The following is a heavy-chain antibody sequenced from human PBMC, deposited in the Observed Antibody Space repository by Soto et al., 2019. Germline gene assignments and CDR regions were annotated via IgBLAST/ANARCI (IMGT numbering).Heavy chain of an antibody. CDR1: GFTFSSYG. J-gene: IGHJ6*02. CDR2: ISFDGSNK. D-gene: IGHD5-18*01. Sequence: GGSLRLSCAASGFTFSSYGLHWVRQAPGKGLEWVAVISFDGSNKYYADSVKGRFTISRDNSKNTLYLQMNSLRTEDTAVYYCAKDFVGPLRRNTAMVGLFYYYYGMDVWGQGTTVTVSS. CDR3: AKDFVGPLRRNTAMVGLFYYYYGMDV. V-gene: IGHV3-30*18.